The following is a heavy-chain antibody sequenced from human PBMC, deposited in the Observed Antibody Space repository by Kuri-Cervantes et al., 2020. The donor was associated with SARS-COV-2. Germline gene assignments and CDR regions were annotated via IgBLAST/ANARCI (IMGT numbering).Heavy chain of an antibody. CDR2: MNPNSGNT. CDR1: GYTFTNYD. J-gene: IGHJ6*03. V-gene: IGHV1-8*02. D-gene: IGHD6-13*01. CDR3: ARVASSWYSLDYYYYMDV. Sequence: ASVKVSCKASGYTFTNYDINWVRQATGQGLEWMGWMNPNSGNTGYAQKFQGRVTMTRNTSISTAYMELSSLRSEDAAVYYCARVASSWYSLDYYYYMDVWGKGTTVTVSS.